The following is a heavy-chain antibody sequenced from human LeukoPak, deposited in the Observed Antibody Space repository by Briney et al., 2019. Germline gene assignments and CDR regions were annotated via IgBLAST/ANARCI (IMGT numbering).Heavy chain of an antibody. Sequence: PGGSLRLSCVASGFTFSGSTMSWVRQAPGKGLEWVSAISGSGGTTYYADSVKGRFTISRDNSKNTLYLQMNSLRAEDTAVYYCARRNAMDVWGQGTTVIVFS. J-gene: IGHJ6*02. CDR3: ARRNAMDV. CDR1: GFTFSGST. V-gene: IGHV3-23*01. CDR2: ISGSGGTT.